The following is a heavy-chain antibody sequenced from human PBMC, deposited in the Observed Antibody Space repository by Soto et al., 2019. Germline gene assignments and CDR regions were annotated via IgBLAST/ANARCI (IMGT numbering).Heavy chain of an antibody. CDR2: IWYDGSNK. Sequence: VAVIWYDGSNKYYADSVKGRFTISRDNSKNTLYLQMNSLRAEDTAVYYCARDVLRFLEWLSGMDVWGQGTTVTVSS. J-gene: IGHJ6*02. CDR3: ARDVLRFLEWLSGMDV. D-gene: IGHD3-3*01. V-gene: IGHV3-33*01.